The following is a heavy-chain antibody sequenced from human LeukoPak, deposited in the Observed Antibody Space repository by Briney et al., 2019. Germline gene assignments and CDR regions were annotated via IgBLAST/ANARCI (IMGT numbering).Heavy chain of an antibody. D-gene: IGHD5-18*01. J-gene: IGHJ4*02. CDR2: IYSDRST. Sequence: GGSLRLSCAVSGFTVRSNYMSWVRQAPGKGLEWVSVIYSDRSTYYADSVKGRFTISRDNSKNTLFLQMNSLRAEDTAVYFCARALRGYSYVLDYWGQGTLVTASS. V-gene: IGHV3-66*01. CDR1: GFTVRSNY. CDR3: ARALRGYSYVLDY.